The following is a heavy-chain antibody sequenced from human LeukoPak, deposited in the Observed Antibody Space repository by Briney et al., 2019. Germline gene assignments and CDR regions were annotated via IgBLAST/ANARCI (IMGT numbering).Heavy chain of an antibody. D-gene: IGHD4-17*01. J-gene: IGHJ5*01. CDR3: ARDYYGDYAFDC. Sequence: ETLSLTCTVSGGSITSYYWSWIRQPPGKGLEWVSSISSISSYIYYADSVKGRFTISRDNAKNSLYLQMNSLRADDTAVYYCARDYYGDYAFDCWGQGTLVTVSS. V-gene: IGHV3-21*01. CDR2: ISSISSYI. CDR1: GGSITSYY.